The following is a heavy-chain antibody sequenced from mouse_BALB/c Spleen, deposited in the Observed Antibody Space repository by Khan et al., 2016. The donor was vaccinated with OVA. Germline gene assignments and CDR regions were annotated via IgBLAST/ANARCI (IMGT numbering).Heavy chain of an antibody. Sequence: QVQLQQPGAELVKPGASVKMSCKASGYTFTSYNMHWVKQTPGQGLEWIGAIYPGNDDTSYNQKFKGKATLTADKSSSTAYMQLSSLTSEDSAVFFGERGGGGWYIDVWGAGTTVTVSS. CDR1: GYTFTSYN. J-gene: IGHJ1*01. V-gene: IGHV1-12*01. CDR3: ERGGGGWYIDV. CDR2: IYPGNDDT.